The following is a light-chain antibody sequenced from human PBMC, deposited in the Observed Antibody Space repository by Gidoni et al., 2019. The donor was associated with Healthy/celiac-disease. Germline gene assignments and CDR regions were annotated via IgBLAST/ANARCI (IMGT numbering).Light chain of an antibody. V-gene: IGKV1-39*01. CDR1: QSISSY. CDR2: DAS. J-gene: IGKJ4*01. Sequence: DIQMIQSPFSLSASVGDIVTITCRASQSISSYLYWYQQQQGKVPMLLIYDASSMQSGVTSRFSGSGSGTDFTHTISSLKPEDFATYYCQQSYRTPHTFGSXTKVEIK. CDR3: QQSYRTPHT.